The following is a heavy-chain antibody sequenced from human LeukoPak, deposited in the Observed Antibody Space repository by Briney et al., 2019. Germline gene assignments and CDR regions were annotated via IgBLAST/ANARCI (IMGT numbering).Heavy chain of an antibody. CDR1: GGSVSSSTYY. J-gene: IGHJ5*02. V-gene: IGHV4-39*07. D-gene: IGHD6-25*01. Sequence: PSETLSLTCIVSGGSVSSSTYYWGWLRQPPGKGLEWIGSIYYSGSTYYKPSLKSRVTISVDTSKNQFSLKLSSVTAADTAVYYCASSIAAPENWFDPWGQGTLVTVSS. CDR2: IYYSGST. CDR3: ASSIAAPENWFDP.